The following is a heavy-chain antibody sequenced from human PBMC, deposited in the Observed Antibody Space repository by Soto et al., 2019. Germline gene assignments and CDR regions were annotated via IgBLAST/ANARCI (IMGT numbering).Heavy chain of an antibody. J-gene: IGHJ4*02. V-gene: IGHV1-69*01. CDR3: ARAGTAYCSGGSCSQYYFDY. D-gene: IGHD2-15*01. Sequence: QVQLVQSGAEVKKPGSSVKVSCKASGGTFSSYAISWVRQAPGQGLEWMGGIIPIFGTANYAQKFQGRVTITADESTSTAYMELSSMRSEDTAVYSCARAGTAYCSGGSCSQYYFDYWGQGTLVTVSS. CDR1: GGTFSSYA. CDR2: IIPIFGTA.